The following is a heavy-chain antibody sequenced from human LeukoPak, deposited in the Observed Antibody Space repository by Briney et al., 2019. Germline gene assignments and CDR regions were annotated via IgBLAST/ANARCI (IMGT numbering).Heavy chain of an antibody. V-gene: IGHV4-31*03. D-gene: IGHD6-19*01. CDR3: ARVSSFLAVAGKGTLFDY. J-gene: IGHJ4*02. CDR1: GGSISSGGYY. CDR2: IYYSGST. Sequence: SETLSLTCTVSGGSISSGGYYGSWIRQHPGKGLEWIGYIYYSGSTYYNPSLKSRVTISVDTSKNQFSLKLSSVTAADTAVYYCARVSSFLAVAGKGTLFDYWGQGTLVTVYS.